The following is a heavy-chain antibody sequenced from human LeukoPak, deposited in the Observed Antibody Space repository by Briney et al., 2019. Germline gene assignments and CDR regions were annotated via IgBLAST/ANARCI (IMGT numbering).Heavy chain of an antibody. CDR1: GFTFSSYA. D-gene: IGHD1-26*01. J-gene: IGHJ2*01. CDR3: AKVSGSHWCFDL. CDR2: ISGSGGST. V-gene: IGHV3-23*01. Sequence: GGSLRLSCAASGFTFSSYAMSWVRQAPGKGLEGVSAISGSGGSTYYADSVKGRFTISRDNSKNTLYLQMNSLRAEDTAVYYCAKVSGSHWCFDLWGRGTLVTVSS.